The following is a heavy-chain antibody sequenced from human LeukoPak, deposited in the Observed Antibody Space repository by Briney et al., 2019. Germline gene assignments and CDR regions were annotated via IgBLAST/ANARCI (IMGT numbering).Heavy chain of an antibody. CDR3: ARAGAAAGTRGWFDP. Sequence: PSETLSLTCAVYGGSFSGYYWSWIRQPPGKGLEWIGEINHSGSTNYNPSLKSRVTISVDTSKNQFSLKLSSVTAADTAVYYCARAGAAAGTRGWFDPWGQGTLVTVSS. CDR2: INHSGST. J-gene: IGHJ5*02. V-gene: IGHV4-34*01. D-gene: IGHD6-13*01. CDR1: GGSFSGYY.